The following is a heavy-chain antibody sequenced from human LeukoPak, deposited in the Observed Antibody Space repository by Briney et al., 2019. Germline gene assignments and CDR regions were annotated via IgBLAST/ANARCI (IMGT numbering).Heavy chain of an antibody. Sequence: SETLSLTCAVYAASFSGYYWSWIRQPPGKGLEWIGEINHSGSTNYNPSLKSRVTISVDTSKNQFSLKLSSVTAADTAVYYCARGTKQLKTYYYMDVWGKGTTVTVSS. J-gene: IGHJ6*03. V-gene: IGHV4-34*01. CDR3: ARGTKQLKTYYYMDV. CDR1: AASFSGYY. D-gene: IGHD6-6*01. CDR2: INHSGST.